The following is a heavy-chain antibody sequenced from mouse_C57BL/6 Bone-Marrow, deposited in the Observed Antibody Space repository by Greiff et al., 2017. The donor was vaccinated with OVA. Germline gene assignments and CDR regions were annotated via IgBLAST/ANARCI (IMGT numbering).Heavy chain of an antibody. Sequence: VKLVESGPGLVQPSQSLSITCTVSGFSLTSYGVHWVRQSPGKGLEWLGVIWSGGSTDYNAAFISRLSISKDNSKSQVFFKMNSLQADDTAIYYCARGGYYGSVAYWGQGTLVTVSA. J-gene: IGHJ3*01. CDR2: IWSGGST. V-gene: IGHV2-2*01. CDR1: GFSLTSYG. D-gene: IGHD1-1*01. CDR3: ARGGYYGSVAY.